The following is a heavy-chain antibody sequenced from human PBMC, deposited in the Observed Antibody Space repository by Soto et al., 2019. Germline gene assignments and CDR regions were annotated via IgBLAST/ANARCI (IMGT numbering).Heavy chain of an antibody. CDR3: AKAYTYGLSYFDS. D-gene: IGHD5-18*01. V-gene: IGHV4-59*12. CDR2: IYYSRST. Sequence: SETLSLTCTVSGGSISSNYWSWIRQSPGKGLEWIGYIYYSRSTNYNPSLKSRATISVDTSKNQFSLRLRSVTAADTAVYYCAKAYTYGLSYFDSWGQGTLATVSS. J-gene: IGHJ4*02. CDR1: GGSISSNY.